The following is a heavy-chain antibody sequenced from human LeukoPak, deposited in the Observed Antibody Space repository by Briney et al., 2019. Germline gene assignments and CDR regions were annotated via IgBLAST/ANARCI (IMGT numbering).Heavy chain of an antibody. J-gene: IGHJ4*02. Sequence: SETLSLTCAVYGGSFSGYYWSWIRQPPGKGLEWIGEINHSGSTNYNPSLKGRVTISVDTSKHQFSLKLSSVTAADTAVYYCARRLLRSMTNLDYWGQGTLVTVSS. V-gene: IGHV4-34*01. CDR1: GGSFSGYY. D-gene: IGHD4-11*01. CDR2: INHSGST. CDR3: ARRLLRSMTNLDY.